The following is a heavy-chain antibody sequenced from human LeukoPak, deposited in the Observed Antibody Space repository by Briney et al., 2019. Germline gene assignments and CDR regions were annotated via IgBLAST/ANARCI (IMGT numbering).Heavy chain of an antibody. CDR3: ARAPYHPYYDFYDAFDI. D-gene: IGHD3-3*01. CDR2: IYYSGST. CDR1: GGSISSYY. J-gene: IGHJ3*02. V-gene: IGHV4-59*01. Sequence: PSETLSLTCTVSGGSISSYYWSWIRQPPGKGLEWIGYIYYSGSTNYNPSLKSRVTISVDTSKNQFSLKLSSVTAADTAVYYCARAPYHPYYDFYDAFDIWGQGTMVTVSS.